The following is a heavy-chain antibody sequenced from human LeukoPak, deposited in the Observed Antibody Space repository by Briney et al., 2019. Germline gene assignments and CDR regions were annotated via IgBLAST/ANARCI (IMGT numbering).Heavy chain of an antibody. V-gene: IGHV1-18*01. CDR2: ISAYNGNT. Sequence: ASVKVSCKTSGYTFTSYNINWVRQAPGQGLEWMGWISAYNGNTNYAQKLQGRVTMTTDTSTSTAYMELRSLRSDDTAVYYCARFGLGKHIEVAGIPFDIWGQGTMVTVSS. CDR1: GYTFTSYN. D-gene: IGHD6-19*01. CDR3: ARFGLGKHIEVAGIPFDI. J-gene: IGHJ3*02.